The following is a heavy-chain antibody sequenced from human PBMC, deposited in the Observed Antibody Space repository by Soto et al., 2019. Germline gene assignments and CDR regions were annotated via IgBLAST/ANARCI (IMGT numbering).Heavy chain of an antibody. Sequence: EVQLVASGGGLVQPGGSLRLSCATSGFILSDCAMNWVRQAPGKGLEWVSYISSSSSVIDYADSVKGRFTVSIDNARNSLYLEMNSLRAEDTAVYYCARDLSWGSNWYYYMDVWGKGTTVTVSS. J-gene: IGHJ6*03. CDR3: ARDLSWGSNWYYYMDV. D-gene: IGHD7-27*01. V-gene: IGHV3-48*01. CDR2: ISSSSSVI. CDR1: GFILSDCA.